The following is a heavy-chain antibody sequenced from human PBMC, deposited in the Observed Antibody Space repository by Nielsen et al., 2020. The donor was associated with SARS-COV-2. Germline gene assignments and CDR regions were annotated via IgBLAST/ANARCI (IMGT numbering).Heavy chain of an antibody. J-gene: IGHJ4*02. V-gene: IGHV4-61*10. Sequence: SETLSLTCTVSGGSLTSGGHYWSWIRQHAGKGLEWIGCIYPSGSTDYNPSLESRVTISVDTSKNQFSLKLSSVTAADTAVYYCARGFDYWGQGTLVTVSS. CDR2: IYPSGST. CDR1: GGSLTSGGHY. CDR3: ARGFDY.